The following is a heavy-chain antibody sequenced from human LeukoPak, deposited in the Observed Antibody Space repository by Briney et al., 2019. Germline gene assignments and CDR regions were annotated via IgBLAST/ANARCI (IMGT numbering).Heavy chain of an antibody. CDR3: AKGTGTFFYTMDV. CDR1: GFTFSNFA. V-gene: IGHV3-23*01. Sequence: GGSLRLSCAASGFTFSNFAMSWVRQAPEKGLEWVSGISGSGSGTYYADSVKGRFTISRDNSKSTLYLQMNSLRAEDTALYCCAKGTGTFFYTMDVWGQGTAVTVSS. J-gene: IGHJ6*02. CDR2: ISGSGSGT. D-gene: IGHD4-17*01.